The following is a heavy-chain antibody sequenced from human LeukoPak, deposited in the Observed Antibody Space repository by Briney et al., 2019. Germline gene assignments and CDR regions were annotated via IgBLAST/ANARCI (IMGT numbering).Heavy chain of an antibody. J-gene: IGHJ4*02. CDR3: AKDTQLGWDYFDY. CDR1: GFTFSSYG. CDR2: ISGSGGST. V-gene: IGHV3-23*01. Sequence: GGTLRLSCAASGFTFSSYGMSWVRQAPGKGLEWVSAISGSGGSTYYADSVKGRFTISRDNSKNSLYLQMNSLRAEDTALYYCAKDTQLGWDYFDYWGQGTLVTVSS. D-gene: IGHD6-19*01.